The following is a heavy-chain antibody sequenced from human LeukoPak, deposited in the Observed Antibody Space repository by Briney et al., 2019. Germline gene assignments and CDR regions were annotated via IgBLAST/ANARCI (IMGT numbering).Heavy chain of an antibody. J-gene: IGHJ4*02. CDR2: IKSKTDGGTT. Sequence: GGSLRLSCAASGFTFSDYYMSWIRQAPGKGLEWVGRIKSKTDGGTTDYAAPVKGRFTISRDDSKNTLYLQMNSLKTEDTAVYYCTTVATMGYYFDYWGQGTLVTVSS. D-gene: IGHD5-12*01. CDR3: TTVATMGYYFDY. V-gene: IGHV3-15*01. CDR1: GFTFSDYY.